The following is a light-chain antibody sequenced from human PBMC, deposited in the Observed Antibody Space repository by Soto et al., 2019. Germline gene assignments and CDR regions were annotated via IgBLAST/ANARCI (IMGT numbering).Light chain of an antibody. Sequence: QSVLTQPASVSGSPGQSITISCTGTSSDVGGYNYVSWYQQHPGKAPKLMIFEVSERPSGVSFRFSGSNSGNTASLTISGLQAEDEADYYCSSYTTSNTDVFGTGTQLTVL. V-gene: IGLV2-14*01. CDR2: EVS. CDR1: SSDVGGYNY. J-gene: IGLJ1*01. CDR3: SSYTTSNTDV.